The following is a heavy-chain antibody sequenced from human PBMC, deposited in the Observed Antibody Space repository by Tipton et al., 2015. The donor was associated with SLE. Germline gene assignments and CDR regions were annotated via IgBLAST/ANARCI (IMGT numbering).Heavy chain of an antibody. V-gene: IGHV4-38-2*02. J-gene: IGHJ4*02. CDR1: GGSISSYY. D-gene: IGHD6-19*01. Sequence: TLSLTCTVSGGSISSYYWGWSRQPPGKGLEWIGRIYHSGSTYYNPSLKSRVTISVDTSKNQFSLKLSSVTAADTAVYYCARTWSSGEPWLFHFDYWGQGTLVTGSS. CDR2: IYHSGST. CDR3: ARTWSSGEPWLFHFDY.